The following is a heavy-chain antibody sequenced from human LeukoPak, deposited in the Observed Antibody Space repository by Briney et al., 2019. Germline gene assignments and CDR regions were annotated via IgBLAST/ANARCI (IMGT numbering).Heavy chain of an antibody. D-gene: IGHD3-3*01. J-gene: IGHJ5*02. CDR3: ASSIQTGDPEWWFDP. CDR1: GGSISSGGYS. CDR2: IYHSGST. Sequence: SETLSLTCAVYGGSISSGGYSWSWIRQPPGKGLEWIGYIYHSGSTYYNPSLKSRVTISVDRSKNQFSLKLSSVTAADTAVYYCASSIQTGDPEWWFDPWGQGTLVTVSS. V-gene: IGHV4-30-2*01.